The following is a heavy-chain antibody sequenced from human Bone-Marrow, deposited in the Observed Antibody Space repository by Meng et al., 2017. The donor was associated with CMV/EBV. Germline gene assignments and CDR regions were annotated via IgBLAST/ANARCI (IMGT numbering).Heavy chain of an antibody. CDR1: GFTFSSYG. CDR2: IRYDGSNK. D-gene: IGHD2-2*01. J-gene: IGHJ6*01. Sequence: GESLKISCAASGFTFSSYGMHWVRQAPGKGLEWVAFIRYDGSNKYYADSVKGRFTISRDNSKNTLYLQMNSLRAEDTAVYYCAKDQVAPAAPPNYYYYYGMDVWGQGATVTGYS. CDR3: AKDQVAPAAPPNYYYYYGMDV. V-gene: IGHV3-30*02.